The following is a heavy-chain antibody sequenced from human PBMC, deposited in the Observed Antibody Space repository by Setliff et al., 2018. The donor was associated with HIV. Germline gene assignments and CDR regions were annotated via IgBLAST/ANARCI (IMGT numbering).Heavy chain of an antibody. D-gene: IGHD3-10*02. V-gene: IGHV3-11*01. CDR1: GFSLGNAW. J-gene: IGHJ4*02. CDR3: ARDKGPPPVVHLDY. Sequence: PGGSLRLSCAVSGFSLGNAWMSWVRQAPGKGLEWVSYISSSGSTIYYADSVKGRFTISRDNAKNSLYLQMNSLRAEDTAMYYCARDKGPPPVVHLDYWGQGTLVTVSS. CDR2: ISSSGSTI.